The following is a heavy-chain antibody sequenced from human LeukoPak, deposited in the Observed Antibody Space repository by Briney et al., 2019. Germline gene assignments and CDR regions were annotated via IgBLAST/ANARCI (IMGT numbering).Heavy chain of an antibody. V-gene: IGHV1-18*01. CDR3: ARDCSSTSCYLYYYYGMDV. CDR1: GYTFTSYG. CDR2: ISAYNGNT. J-gene: IGHJ6*02. Sequence: ASVKVSCEASGYTFTSYGISWVRQAPGQGLEWMGWISAYNGNTNYAQKLQGRVTMTTDTSTSTAYMELRSLRSDDTAVYYCARDCSSTSCYLYYYYGMDVWGQGTTVTVSS. D-gene: IGHD2-2*01.